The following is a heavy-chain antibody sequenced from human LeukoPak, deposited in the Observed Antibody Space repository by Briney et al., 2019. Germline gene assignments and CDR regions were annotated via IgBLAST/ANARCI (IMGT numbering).Heavy chain of an antibody. CDR3: ARASIVVVPAATPYYYYGMDV. Sequence: GASVKVSCKASGYTFTSYDINWVRQATGQGLEWMGWMNPNSGNTGYAQKFQGRVTTTRNTSISTAYMELSSLRSEDTAVYYCARASIVVVPAATPYYYYGMDVWGQGTTVTVSS. D-gene: IGHD2-2*01. J-gene: IGHJ6*02. V-gene: IGHV1-8*01. CDR1: GYTFTSYD. CDR2: MNPNSGNT.